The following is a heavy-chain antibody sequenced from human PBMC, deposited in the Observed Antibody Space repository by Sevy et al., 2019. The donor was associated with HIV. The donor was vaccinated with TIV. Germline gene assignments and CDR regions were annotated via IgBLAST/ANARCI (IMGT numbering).Heavy chain of an antibody. CDR1: GFTVSSNY. D-gene: IGHD5-18*01. V-gene: IGHV3-66*01. J-gene: IGHJ4*02. CDR2: IYSGGST. Sequence: RGSLRLSCAASGFTVSSNYMSWVRQAPGKGLEWVSVIYSGGSTYYADSVKGRFIISRDNSKNTLYLQMNSLRAEDTAVYYCARGRGTGYSYGFDYWGQGTLVTVSS. CDR3: ARGRGTGYSYGFDY.